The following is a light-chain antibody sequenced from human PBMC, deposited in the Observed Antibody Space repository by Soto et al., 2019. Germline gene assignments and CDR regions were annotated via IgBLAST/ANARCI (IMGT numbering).Light chain of an antibody. CDR1: SSDVGGYNY. Sequence: QSFRTQPASVSGSPGQSITISCTGTSSDVGGYNYVSWYRQHPGKAPKLMIYAVSNRPSGVSNRFSGSKSGNTATLTISGLQAEDEADYYCCSYTVSGTYVFGTGTKVTVL. CDR3: CSYTVSGTYV. J-gene: IGLJ1*01. V-gene: IGLV2-14*01. CDR2: AVS.